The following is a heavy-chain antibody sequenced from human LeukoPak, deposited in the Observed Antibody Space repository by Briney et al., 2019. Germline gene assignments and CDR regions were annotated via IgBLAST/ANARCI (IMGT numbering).Heavy chain of an antibody. J-gene: IGHJ4*02. V-gene: IGHV3-23*01. Sequence: GGSLRVSCTASGFTFSNYAMYWVRQALRKGLEWVAGIFGSGGSAHYADSVKGRFTISRDNSKNTVYLQMDSLRGEDTAVYYCTKTTTGYSSGQYPGWPADHWGQGALVTVSS. CDR2: IFGSGGSA. D-gene: IGHD3-22*01. CDR3: TKTTTGYSSGQYPGWPADH. CDR1: GFTFSNYA.